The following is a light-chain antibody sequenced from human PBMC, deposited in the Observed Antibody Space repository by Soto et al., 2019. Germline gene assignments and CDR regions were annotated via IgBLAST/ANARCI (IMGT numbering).Light chain of an antibody. Sequence: DSQMTQSPSSLSASVGDRVTITCRASQSISRYLNWYQQKSGKAPKLLIYAASSFQSGVPSRFRGSGSGTDFTLIISSLQPEDFATYYCQQSYSAPLTFGQGKRLEIK. V-gene: IGKV1-39*01. J-gene: IGKJ5*01. CDR2: AAS. CDR3: QQSYSAPLT. CDR1: QSISRY.